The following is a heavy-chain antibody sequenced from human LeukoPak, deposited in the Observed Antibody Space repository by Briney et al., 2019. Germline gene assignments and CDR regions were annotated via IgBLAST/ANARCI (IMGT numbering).Heavy chain of an antibody. CDR2: IYPGDSDT. J-gene: IGHJ4*02. CDR3: ARQYDSSQGY. D-gene: IGHD6-13*01. V-gene: IGHV5-51*01. CDR1: GYRSTSYW. Sequence: TGESLNISCKGSGYRSTSYWICWVRQMPGKGLEWMGIIYPGDSDTRYSTSFQGHVTISGDKSISTACVQWRSLKASDTAMYYCARQYDSSQGYWGQGTLVTVSS.